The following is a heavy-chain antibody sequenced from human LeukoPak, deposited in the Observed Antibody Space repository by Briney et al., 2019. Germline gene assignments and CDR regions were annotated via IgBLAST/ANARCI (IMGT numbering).Heavy chain of an antibody. CDR3: ARRYSSGWSPTFDY. CDR1: GGSLSTYY. Sequence: KPSETLSLTCTVSGGSLSTYYWGWIRQPPGKGLEWIGYIYNSGGGTNSNPSLKSRVTISEDTSKNQFSLKLSSVTAADTAVYYCARRYSSGWSPTFDYWARESWSPSPQ. D-gene: IGHD6-19*01. CDR2: IYNSGGGT. V-gene: IGHV4-59*01. J-gene: IGHJ4*02.